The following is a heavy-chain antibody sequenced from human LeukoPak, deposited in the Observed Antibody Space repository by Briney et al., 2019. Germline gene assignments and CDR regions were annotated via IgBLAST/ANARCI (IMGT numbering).Heavy chain of an antibody. CDR2: INWNGGST. J-gene: IGHJ4*02. CDR1: GFTFDDYG. Sequence: GESLRLSCAASGFTFDDYGMSWVRQAPGKGLEWVSGINWNGGSTGYADSVKGRFTISRDNAKNSLYLQMNSLRAEDTALYYCARDGYCSSTSCYYFDYWGQGTLVTVSS. CDR3: ARDGYCSSTSCYYFDY. V-gene: IGHV3-20*04. D-gene: IGHD2-2*03.